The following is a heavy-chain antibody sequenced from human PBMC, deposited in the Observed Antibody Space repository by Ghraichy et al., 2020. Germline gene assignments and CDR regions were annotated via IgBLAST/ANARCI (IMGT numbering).Heavy chain of an antibody. V-gene: IGHV4-39*01. CDR3: ARVGARAAAGVIDY. Sequence: SETLSLTCTVSGGSIGSSGYYWGWIRQPPGKGLEWIGSLYYGASSYYNPSLKSRVTISMYTPNNQFSLKLSSVTAADPAIYYCARVGARAAAGVIDYWGQGALVTVSS. J-gene: IGHJ4*02. CDR2: LYYGASS. CDR1: GGSIGSSGYY. D-gene: IGHD6-13*01.